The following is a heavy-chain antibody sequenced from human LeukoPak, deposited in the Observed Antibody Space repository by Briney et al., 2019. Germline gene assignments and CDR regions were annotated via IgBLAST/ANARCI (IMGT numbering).Heavy chain of an antibody. CDR3: AREEKTYSSSWSPFDY. CDR1: GGSIRSSNW. J-gene: IGHJ4*02. Sequence: NPSETLSLTCAVSGGSIRSSNWWSWVRQPPGKGLEWIGEIYHSGSTNYNPSLKSRVTISEDKSKNQFSLKLTSVTAADTAVYFCAREEKTYSSSWSPFDYWGQGTLVTVSS. CDR2: IYHSGST. D-gene: IGHD6-13*01. V-gene: IGHV4-4*02.